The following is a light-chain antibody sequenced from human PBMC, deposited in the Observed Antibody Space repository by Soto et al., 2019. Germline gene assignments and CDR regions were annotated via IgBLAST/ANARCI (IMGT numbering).Light chain of an antibody. J-gene: IGLJ3*02. V-gene: IGLV2-14*03. CDR3: SSYTSSNPRV. CDR1: TSDVGTYNS. Sequence: QSALTQPASVSGSPGQSITISCAGTTSDVGTYNSVSWYQQHPGKAPKLIIYDVTNRPSGVSNRFSGSKSGNTASLTISGLQAEDEDDYYCSSYTSSNPRVFGGGTKLTVL. CDR2: DVT.